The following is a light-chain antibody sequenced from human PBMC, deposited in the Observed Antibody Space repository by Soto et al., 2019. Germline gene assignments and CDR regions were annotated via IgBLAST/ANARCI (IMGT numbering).Light chain of an antibody. CDR1: QSVTNNY. V-gene: IGKV3-20*01. CDR3: QQYGSSPT. J-gene: IGKJ5*01. Sequence: EIVLTQSPGTLSLSPGERATLSCRASQSVTNNYLAWYQQKPGQAPGLLIYGASSRATGIPDRFSGSGSGADFTLTISRLEPEDFGLYYCQQYGSSPTFGQGTRLDIK. CDR2: GAS.